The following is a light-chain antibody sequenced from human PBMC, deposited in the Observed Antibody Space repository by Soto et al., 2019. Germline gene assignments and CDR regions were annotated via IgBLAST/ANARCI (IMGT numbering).Light chain of an antibody. CDR1: QDISTY. CDR3: QQYNSLPYT. Sequence: DIQMTQSPSSPSASLGDRVTITCRASQDISTYLNWYQQKPGKAPNLLIYTVPNLETGVPSRFSGSGSGTVFTLTISALQPEDIATYYCQQYNSLPYTFGQGTRLEIE. V-gene: IGKV1-33*01. J-gene: IGKJ2*01. CDR2: TVP.